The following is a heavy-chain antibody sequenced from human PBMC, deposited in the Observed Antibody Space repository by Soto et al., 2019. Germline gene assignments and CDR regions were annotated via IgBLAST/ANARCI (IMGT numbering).Heavy chain of an antibody. Sequence: SETLSLTCTVSGGSISSGGYYWSWIRQHPGKGLEWIGYIYYSGSTYYNPSLKSRFTISVDTSKNQFSLKLSSVTAADTAVYYCAVGGVPAAGDAFDIWGQGTMVTVSS. D-gene: IGHD2-2*01. CDR3: AVGGVPAAGDAFDI. V-gene: IGHV4-31*03. J-gene: IGHJ3*02. CDR1: GGSISSGGYY. CDR2: IYYSGST.